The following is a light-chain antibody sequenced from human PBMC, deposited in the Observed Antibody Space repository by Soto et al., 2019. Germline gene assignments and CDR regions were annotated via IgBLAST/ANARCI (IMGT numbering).Light chain of an antibody. CDR3: QQYDSWPPRWT. J-gene: IGKJ1*01. CDR1: QSVRSN. V-gene: IGKV3-15*01. Sequence: ETVMTQSPATLSVSPGERATLSCRASQSVRSNLAWYQQKPGQAPRLLLYGASTRATDIPVRFSGSGSGTEFTLTISSLQSEDFAVYYCQQYDSWPPRWTFGQGTKVEIK. CDR2: GAS.